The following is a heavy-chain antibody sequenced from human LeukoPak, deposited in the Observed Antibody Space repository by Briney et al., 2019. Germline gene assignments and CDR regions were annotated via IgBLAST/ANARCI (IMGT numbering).Heavy chain of an antibody. J-gene: IGHJ4*02. V-gene: IGHV4-34*01. Sequence: PPETLSLTCAVYGGSFSGYYWSWIRQPPGKGLEWIGEINHSGSTNYNPSLKSRVTISVDTSKNQFSLKLSSVTAADTAVYYCARVRRYYDSSGYYHYWGQGTLVTVSS. CDR3: ARVRRYYDSSGYYHY. CDR1: GGSFSGYY. D-gene: IGHD3-22*01. CDR2: INHSGST.